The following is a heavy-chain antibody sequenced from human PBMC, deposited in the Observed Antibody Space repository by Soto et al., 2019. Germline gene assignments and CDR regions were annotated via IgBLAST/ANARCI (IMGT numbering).Heavy chain of an antibody. D-gene: IGHD1-26*01. Sequence: GGSLRLSCAASGFSFTTYVMHWVRQAPGKGLEWVAVISHDGSYKYYGDAVKGRFTISRDTSKNAVYLEMNSLRPEDTAVYYRAKGLLAIVGTTLPRDAFNIWGQGTMVTVSS. J-gene: IGHJ3*02. CDR1: GFSFTTYV. V-gene: IGHV3-30*18. CDR2: ISHDGSYK. CDR3: AKGLLAIVGTTLPRDAFNI.